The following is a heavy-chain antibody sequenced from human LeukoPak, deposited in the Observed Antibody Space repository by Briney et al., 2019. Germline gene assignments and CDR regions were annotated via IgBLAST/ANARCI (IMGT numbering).Heavy chain of an antibody. CDR3: VRGGEIGLDY. V-gene: IGHV3-13*01. D-gene: IGHD3-16*01. Sequence: GSLRLSCAASGYTFNTYDMHWVRQTTGQGLEWISSIDSSGGYTYYAGSVKGRFTISRENDKNSLYLHMNGLRVGDTAVYSCVRGGEIGLDYWGHGTLVTVSS. CDR2: IDSSGGYT. J-gene: IGHJ4*01. CDR1: GYTFNTYD.